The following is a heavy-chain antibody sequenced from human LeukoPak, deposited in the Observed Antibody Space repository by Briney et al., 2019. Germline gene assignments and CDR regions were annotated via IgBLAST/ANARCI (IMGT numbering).Heavy chain of an antibody. CDR2: IIPILGIA. J-gene: IGHJ6*02. CDR1: GGTFSSYA. CDR3: ARRKYSYGAYYGMDV. V-gene: IGHV1-69*04. D-gene: IGHD5-18*01. Sequence: SVTLSCKASGGTFSSYAISWVRQAPGQGPEWLGRIIPILGIANYAQKFRGRVTITAVKSTSTAYMELSSLRSEDTAVYYCARRKYSYGAYYGMDVWGQGTTVTVSS.